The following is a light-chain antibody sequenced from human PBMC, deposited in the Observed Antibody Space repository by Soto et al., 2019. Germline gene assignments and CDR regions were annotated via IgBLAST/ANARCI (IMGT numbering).Light chain of an antibody. Sequence: EIVVAQSPVTLSLSPGERATLSCRASQSVSSGYLVWYQQKPGQAPRLLIYGASSRATGIPDRFSGSGSGTDFTLTISRLEPEDFAVYYCQQYGSSPRTFGQGTKVDIK. CDR2: GAS. V-gene: IGKV3-20*01. CDR3: QQYGSSPRT. CDR1: QSVSSGY. J-gene: IGKJ1*01.